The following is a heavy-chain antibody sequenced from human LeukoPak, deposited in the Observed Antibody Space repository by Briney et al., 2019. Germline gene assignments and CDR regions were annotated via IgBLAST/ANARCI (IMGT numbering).Heavy chain of an antibody. D-gene: IGHD6-6*01. CDR1: GFTFSSYG. V-gene: IGHV3-33*01. J-gene: IGHJ6*02. Sequence: PGGSLRLSCAASGFTFSSYGMHWVRQAPGKGLEWVAVIWYDGSNKYYADSVKGRFTISRGNSKNTLYLQMNSLRAEDTAVYYCARDAPLYSSSSKDYYYGMDVWGQGTTVTVSS. CDR2: IWYDGSNK. CDR3: ARDAPLYSSSSKDYYYGMDV.